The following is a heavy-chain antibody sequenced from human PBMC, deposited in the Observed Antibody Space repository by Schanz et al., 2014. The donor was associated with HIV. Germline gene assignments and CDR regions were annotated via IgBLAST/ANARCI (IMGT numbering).Heavy chain of an antibody. V-gene: IGHV1-69*01. J-gene: IGHJ4*02. CDR2: IIPIFGTT. CDR3: ARVGSGSYYVRYFDY. CDR1: GGTFSSYA. D-gene: IGHD3-10*01. Sequence: QLLLVQSGTEVKKPGSSVKVSCKASGGTFSSYAISWVRQAPGQGLEWMGGIIPIFGTTNYAQKFQGRVTITADESTSTAYMELSSLRSDDTAVYYCARVGSGSYYVRYFDYWGQGTLVTVSS.